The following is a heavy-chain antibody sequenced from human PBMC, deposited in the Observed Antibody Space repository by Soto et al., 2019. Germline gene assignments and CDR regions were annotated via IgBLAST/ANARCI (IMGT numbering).Heavy chain of an antibody. Sequence: SETPSLTCAVYGGSFSGYYWSWIRQPPGKGLEWIGEINHSGSTNYNPSLKSRVTISVDTSKNQFSLKLSSVTAADTAVYYCARRSGRWIQLWYYFDYWGQGTLVTVSS. V-gene: IGHV4-34*01. CDR1: GGSFSGYY. CDR2: INHSGST. CDR3: ARRSGRWIQLWYYFDY. D-gene: IGHD5-18*01. J-gene: IGHJ4*02.